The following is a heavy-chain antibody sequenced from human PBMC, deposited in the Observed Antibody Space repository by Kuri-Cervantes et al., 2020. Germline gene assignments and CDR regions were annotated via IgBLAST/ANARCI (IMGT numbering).Heavy chain of an antibody. CDR3: AKKVFDY. CDR2: ISGSGGST. J-gene: IGHJ4*02. Sequence: GESLKISCAASGFTFDDYGMSWVRQAPGKGLEWVSAISGSGGSTYYADSVKGRFTISRDNSKNTLYLQMNSLRAEDTAVYYCAKKVFDYWGQGTLVTVSS. CDR1: GFTFDDYG. V-gene: IGHV3-23*01.